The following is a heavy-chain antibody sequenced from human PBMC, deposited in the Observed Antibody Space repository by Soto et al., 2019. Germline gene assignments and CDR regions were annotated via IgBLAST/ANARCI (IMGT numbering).Heavy chain of an antibody. J-gene: IGHJ6*02. CDR1: GFTLRTYT. Sequence: PGGSLRLSCAASGFTLRTYTMNWVRQAPGKGLEWVSSISISSSDRYYADSVRGRFTISRDNAKNALYLQMNSLRADDTAVYFCVREYTAWPLAYGLDVWGQGTTVTVSS. CDR2: ISISSSDR. V-gene: IGHV3-21*06. D-gene: IGHD2-2*02. CDR3: VREYTAWPLAYGLDV.